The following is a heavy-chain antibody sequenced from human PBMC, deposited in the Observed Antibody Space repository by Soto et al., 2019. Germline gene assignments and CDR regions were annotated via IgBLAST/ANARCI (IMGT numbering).Heavy chain of an antibody. CDR1: GGSISSGGYS. J-gene: IGHJ6*02. CDR2: IYHSGST. V-gene: IGHV4-30-2*01. Sequence: KPSETLSLTCAVSGGSISSGGYSWSWIRQPPGKGLEWIGYIYHSGSTYYNPSLKSRVTISVDRSKNQFSLKLSSVTAADTAVYYCAREVTGRYCSSTSCYGMDVWGQGTTVTVSS. D-gene: IGHD2-2*01. CDR3: AREVTGRYCSSTSCYGMDV.